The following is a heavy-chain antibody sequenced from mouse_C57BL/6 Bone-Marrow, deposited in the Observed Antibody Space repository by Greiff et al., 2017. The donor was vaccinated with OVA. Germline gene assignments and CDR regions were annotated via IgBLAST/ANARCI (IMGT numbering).Heavy chain of an antibody. D-gene: IGHD2-4*01. J-gene: IGHJ3*01. CDR2: IWSGGST. Sequence: QVHLHQSVPFLFPPSPILSITCTVSGFSFPSYLVHWVRQSPGKGLECLCVIWSGGSTDYNAAFISRLSISKDNSKSQVFFKMNSLQADDTAIYYCARPIYYDYDVFAYWGQGTLVTVSA. V-gene: IGHV2-2*01. CDR1: GFSFPSYL. CDR3: ARPIYYDYDVFAY.